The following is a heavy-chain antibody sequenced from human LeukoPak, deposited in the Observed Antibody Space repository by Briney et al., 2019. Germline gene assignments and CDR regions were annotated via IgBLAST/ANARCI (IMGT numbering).Heavy chain of an antibody. Sequence: QSGGSLRLSCAASGFTFSSYGMHWVRQAPGKGLEWVAVIWYDGSNKYYADSVKGRFTISRDNSKNTLYLQMNSLRAEDTAVYYCARESGSGSYYASWGQGTLVTVSS. CDR1: GFTFSSYG. CDR3: ARESGSGSYYAS. J-gene: IGHJ4*02. CDR2: IWYDGSNK. V-gene: IGHV3-33*01. D-gene: IGHD3-10*01.